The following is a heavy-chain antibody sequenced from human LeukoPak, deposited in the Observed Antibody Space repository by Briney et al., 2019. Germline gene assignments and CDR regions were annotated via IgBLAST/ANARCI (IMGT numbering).Heavy chain of an antibody. CDR3: ARDIVVVQTANPYLFDY. J-gene: IGHJ4*02. Sequence: SETLSFTCTVSGDSISSTSYYWAWIRQPPGKGLEWIGTIYYSGSTYYNPSLKSRVTISVDTSKNQFSLKLNSVTAADTAVYYCARDIVVVQTANPYLFDYWGQGTLVTVSS. D-gene: IGHD2-2*01. V-gene: IGHV4-39*07. CDR2: IYYSGST. CDR1: GDSISSTSYY.